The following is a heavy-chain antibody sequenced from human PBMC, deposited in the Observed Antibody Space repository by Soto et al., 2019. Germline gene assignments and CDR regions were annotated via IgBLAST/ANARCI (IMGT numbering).Heavy chain of an antibody. CDR3: ASLSYQPLLYPGSGAFDI. J-gene: IGHJ3*02. Sequence: PGGSLRLSCAASGFTFSSYAMHWVRQAPGKGLEWVAVISYDGSNKYYADSVKGRFTISRDNSKNTLYLQMNSLRAEDTAVYYCASLSYQPLLYPGSGAFDIWGQGTMVTVSS. CDR2: ISYDGSNK. D-gene: IGHD2-2*02. V-gene: IGHV3-30-3*01. CDR1: GFTFSSYA.